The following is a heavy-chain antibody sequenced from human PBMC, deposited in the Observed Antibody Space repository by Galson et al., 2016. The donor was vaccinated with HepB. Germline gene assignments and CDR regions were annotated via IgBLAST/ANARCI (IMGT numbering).Heavy chain of an antibody. CDR3: AGLLTAFCST. CDR2: ISPMSSRT. V-gene: IGHV1-69*06. Sequence: SVKVSCKASGGSFSSYEISWVRQAPGQGLEWMGGISPMSSRTDYAQKFQGRVTITADNSTTTVSMELSSLRSEDTAVYYCAGLLTAFCSTCGQGTLVTVSS. D-gene: IGHD2-21*02. CDR1: GGSFSSYE. J-gene: IGHJ5*02.